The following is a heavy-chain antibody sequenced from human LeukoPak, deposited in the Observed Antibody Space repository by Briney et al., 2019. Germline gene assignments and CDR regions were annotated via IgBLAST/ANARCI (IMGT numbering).Heavy chain of an antibody. CDR3: TTGEMDH. V-gene: IGHV3-7*01. CDR2: INQDGTQK. J-gene: IGHJ4*02. CDR1: GVAFSPHW. D-gene: IGHD7-27*01. Sequence: GGSLRLSCAGSGVAFSPHWMIWVRQAPGKGLEWVAIINQDGTQKYYVDSVEGRFTISRDNARHSVFLQMTGLGAEDTAVYYCTTGEMDHWGQGTEVSVSS.